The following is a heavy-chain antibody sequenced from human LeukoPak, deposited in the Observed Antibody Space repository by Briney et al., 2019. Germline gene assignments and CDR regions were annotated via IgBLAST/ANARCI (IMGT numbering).Heavy chain of an antibody. J-gene: IGHJ3*02. D-gene: IGHD3-22*01. CDR2: FDPGDGET. V-gene: IGHV1-24*01. CDR3: GTMRGNPGAFDI. Sequence: ASVKVSCKVSGYTLTELSMHWVRQAPGKGLEWMGGFDPGDGETIYAQKFQGRVTMTEDTSTDTAYMELSSLRSEDTAVYYCGTMRGNPGAFDIWGQGTMVTVSS. CDR1: GYTLTELS.